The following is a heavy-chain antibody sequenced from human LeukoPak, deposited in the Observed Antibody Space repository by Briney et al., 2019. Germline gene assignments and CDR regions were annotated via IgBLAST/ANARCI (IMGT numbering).Heavy chain of an antibody. CDR2: IYYSGSA. V-gene: IGHV4-61*01. Sequence: KPSETLSLTCAVSGYSISSGYYWGWIRQPPGKGLEWIGFIYYSGSANYNPSLKSRVTISVDTSKNQLSLELNSVTAADTAVYYCARDLSQVGVVTLGASDIWGQGTMVTVSS. CDR3: ARDLSQVGVVTLGASDI. J-gene: IGHJ3*02. CDR1: GYSISSGYY. D-gene: IGHD3-3*01.